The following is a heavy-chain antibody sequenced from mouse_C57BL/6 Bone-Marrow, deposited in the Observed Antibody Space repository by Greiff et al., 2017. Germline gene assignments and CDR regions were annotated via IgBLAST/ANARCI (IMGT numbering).Heavy chain of an antibody. J-gene: IGHJ3*01. CDR2: IFPGSGST. D-gene: IGHD1-1*01. Sequence: VQLQQSGPELVRPGASVKISCKAPGYTFTSHWMQWVRQRPGQGLEWIGEIFPGSGSTYYNEKFKGKATLTVDTSSSTAYMQLSILTSEDSAGYFCAPYYYGSSSWFAYWGQGTLVTVSA. CDR3: APYYYGSSSWFAY. V-gene: IGHV1-56*01. CDR1: GYTFTSHW.